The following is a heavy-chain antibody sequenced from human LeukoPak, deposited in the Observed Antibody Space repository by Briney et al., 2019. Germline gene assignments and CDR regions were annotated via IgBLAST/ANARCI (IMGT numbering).Heavy chain of an antibody. J-gene: IGHJ4*02. CDR2: IKQDGSTK. CDR3: ARVGNTGAAVIIPAAMGFDN. CDR1: GFTFSNYW. D-gene: IGHD2-2*01. Sequence: ESLRLSCAASGFTFSNYWMNWVRQAPGKGLEWVANIKQDGSTKNYVDSVKGRFTISRDNAKNSLYLQINSLRAEDTAVSFRARVGNTGAAVIIPAAMGFDNWGQGTVVTVSS. V-gene: IGHV3-7*01.